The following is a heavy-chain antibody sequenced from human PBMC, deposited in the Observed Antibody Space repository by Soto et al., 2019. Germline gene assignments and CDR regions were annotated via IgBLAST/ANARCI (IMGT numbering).Heavy chain of an antibody. J-gene: IGHJ4*02. CDR3: ARYVDTAMEYYFDY. CDR2: IWYDGSNK. V-gene: IGHV3-33*01. CDR1: GFTFSSYG. D-gene: IGHD5-18*01. Sequence: VGSLRLSCAASGFTFSSYGMHWVRQAPGKGLEWVAVIWYDGSNKYYADSVKGRFTISRDNSKNTLYLQMNSLRAEDTAVYYCARYVDTAMEYYFDYWGQGTLVTVSS.